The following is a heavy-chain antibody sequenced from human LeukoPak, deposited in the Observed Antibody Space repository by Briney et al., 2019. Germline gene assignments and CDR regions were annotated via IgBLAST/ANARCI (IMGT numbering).Heavy chain of an antibody. V-gene: IGHV3-15*01. Sequence: PGGSLRLSCAASGFTLSNAYMSWVRQAPGKGLEWVGRIKNKTNRGTTDYAAPVKGRFTISRDDSKNTLYLQMNSLKTEDTAVYYCTTTIVGVTTWFDPWGQGTLVTVSS. D-gene: IGHD1-26*01. J-gene: IGHJ5*02. CDR3: TTTIVGVTTWFDP. CDR2: IKNKTNRGTT. CDR1: GFTLSNAY.